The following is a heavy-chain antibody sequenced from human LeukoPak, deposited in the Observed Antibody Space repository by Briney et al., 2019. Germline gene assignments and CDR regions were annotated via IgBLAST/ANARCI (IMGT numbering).Heavy chain of an antibody. J-gene: IGHJ4*02. CDR2: ISSGPIYT. CDR1: GFSFSEYY. D-gene: IGHD1-1*01. V-gene: IGHV3-11*05. Sequence: RPGGSLRLSCAASGFSFSEYYMSWIRQAPGKGLEWIAYISSGPIYTNHADSVKGRFTISRDNTKNSLYLQMNSLRAEDTAVYYCARDSPGTTASDYWGQGTLVTVSS. CDR3: ARDSPGTTASDY.